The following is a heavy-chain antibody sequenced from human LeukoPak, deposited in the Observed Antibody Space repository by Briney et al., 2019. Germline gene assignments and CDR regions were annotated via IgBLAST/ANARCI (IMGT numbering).Heavy chain of an antibody. V-gene: IGHV4-31*03. D-gene: IGHD1-26*01. CDR1: GGSISSGGYY. Sequence: SETLSLTCTVSGGSISSGGYYWSWIRQHPGKGLEWIGYIYYSGSTYYNPSLKSRVTISVDTSKNQFSLKLSSVTAADTAVYYCARVYSGSSFFDYWGQGTLVTVSS. CDR2: IYYSGST. J-gene: IGHJ4*02. CDR3: ARVYSGSSFFDY.